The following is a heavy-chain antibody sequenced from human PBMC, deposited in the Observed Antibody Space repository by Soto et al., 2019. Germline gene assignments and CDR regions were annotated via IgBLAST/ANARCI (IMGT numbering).Heavy chain of an antibody. CDR3: ARVPPSMVRGVIMMAFDI. CDR2: IYYSGST. D-gene: IGHD3-10*01. V-gene: IGHV4-30-4*01. Sequence: TLSLTCTVSGGSISSGDYYWSWIRQPPGKGLEWVGYIYYSGSTYYNPSLKSRVTISVDTSKNQLSLKLSSVTAADTAVYYCARVPPSMVRGVIMMAFDIWGQGTMVTVSS. CDR1: GGSISSGDYY. J-gene: IGHJ3*02.